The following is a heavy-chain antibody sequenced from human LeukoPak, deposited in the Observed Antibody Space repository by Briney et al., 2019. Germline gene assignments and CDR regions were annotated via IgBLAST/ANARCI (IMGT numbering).Heavy chain of an antibody. V-gene: IGHV4-59*01. CDR3: ARGVGSGYTDE. CDR2: IYYSGST. J-gene: IGHJ4*02. D-gene: IGHD3-22*01. CDR1: GDSISTYY. Sequence: SETLSLTCTVSGDSISTYYWTWIRQSPGKGLEWNGYIYYSGSTNYNPSLKSRVTISVDTSKNHFSLKLTSVTAADTAVYYCARGVGSGYTDEWGQGTLVTVSS.